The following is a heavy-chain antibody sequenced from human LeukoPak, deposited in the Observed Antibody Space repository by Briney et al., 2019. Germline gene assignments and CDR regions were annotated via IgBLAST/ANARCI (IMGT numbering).Heavy chain of an antibody. V-gene: IGHV3-48*02. CDR2: LSSSGTAR. CDR3: ARERNGMDV. Sequence: GGSLRLSCAASGFTFSSYNMNWVRQAPGKGLECISHLSSSGTARYYADSVKGRFTISRDTAKNSLYLQMNSLRDGDTAVYYCARERNGMDVWGQGTTVTVSS. CDR1: GFTFSSYN. J-gene: IGHJ6*02.